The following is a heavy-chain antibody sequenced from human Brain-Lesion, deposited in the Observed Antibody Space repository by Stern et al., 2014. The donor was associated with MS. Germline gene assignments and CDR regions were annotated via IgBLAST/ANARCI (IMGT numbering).Heavy chain of an antibody. V-gene: IGHV4-30-4*01. Sequence: QLQLQESGPGLVKPSQTLSLACAVSGASVGGGDWYWSWLRQPPGKGLEWLGHIYYRVTPYYKPSLKSRLIISLDTSKNQFSLNLTSVTAADTAVYYCAGAIGKYELLESFDMWGQGTMVTVSS. D-gene: IGHD1-1*01. CDR2: IYYRVTP. J-gene: IGHJ3*02. CDR1: GASVGGGDWY. CDR3: AGAIGKYELLESFDM.